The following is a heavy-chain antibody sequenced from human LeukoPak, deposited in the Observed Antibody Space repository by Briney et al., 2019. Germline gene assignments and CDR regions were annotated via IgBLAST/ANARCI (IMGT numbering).Heavy chain of an antibody. D-gene: IGHD3-10*01. CDR1: GFTFSSYW. CDR2: IREDGSEK. Sequence: PGGSLRLSCAASGFTFSSYWMSWVRQAPGKGLEWVANIREDGSEKYYVDSVKGQFTISRDNAKNSLFLQMNSLRAEDTAVYYCARDLAGHYYGSGSSLDYWGQGTLVTISS. V-gene: IGHV3-7*01. CDR3: ARDLAGHYYGSGSSLDY. J-gene: IGHJ4*02.